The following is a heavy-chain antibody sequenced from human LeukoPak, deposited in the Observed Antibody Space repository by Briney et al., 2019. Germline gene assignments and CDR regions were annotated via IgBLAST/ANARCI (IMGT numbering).Heavy chain of an antibody. CDR1: GFTFSSYW. D-gene: IGHD3-22*01. Sequence: GGSLRLFCAASGFTFSSYWMSWVRQAPGKGLEWVANIKQDGSEKYYVDSVKGRFTISRDNAKNSLYLQMNSLRAEDTAVYYCARDSRLYYYDSSGYIDYWGQGTLVTVSS. J-gene: IGHJ4*02. V-gene: IGHV3-7*01. CDR3: ARDSRLYYYDSSGYIDY. CDR2: IKQDGSEK.